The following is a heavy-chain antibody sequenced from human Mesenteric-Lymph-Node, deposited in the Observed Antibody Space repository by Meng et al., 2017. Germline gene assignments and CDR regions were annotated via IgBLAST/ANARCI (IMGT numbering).Heavy chain of an antibody. CDR1: GFTFSSYA. D-gene: IGHD3-10*01. Sequence: LSLTCAASGFTFSSYAMHWVRQAPGKGLEWVAVISYDGSNKYYADSVKGRFTISRDNSKNTLYLQMNSLRAEDTAVYYCAREWVRGTMVRGVVNWFDPWGQGTLVTVSS. CDR3: AREWVRGTMVRGVVNWFDP. CDR2: ISYDGSNK. V-gene: IGHV3-30*01. J-gene: IGHJ5*02.